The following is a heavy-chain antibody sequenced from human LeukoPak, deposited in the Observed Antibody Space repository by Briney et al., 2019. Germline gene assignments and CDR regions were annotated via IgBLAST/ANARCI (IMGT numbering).Heavy chain of an antibody. Sequence: SETLSLTCAVYGGSFSGYPCNWIRQPPGKGLEWIGEVNHDGNIYYNPSLNSRVTISVDTSKNQFSLKLSSVTAADTAVYYCARLRVVRSSSWYDRYYYYYMDVWGKGTTVTISS. CDR2: VNHDGNI. CDR3: ARLRVVRSSSWYDRYYYYYMDV. V-gene: IGHV4-34*01. J-gene: IGHJ6*03. D-gene: IGHD6-13*01. CDR1: GGSFSGYP.